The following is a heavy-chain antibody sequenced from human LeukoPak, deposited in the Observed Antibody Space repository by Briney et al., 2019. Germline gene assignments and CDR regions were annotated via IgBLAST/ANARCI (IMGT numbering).Heavy chain of an antibody. Sequence: GESLQISCQGFGYSFTSFWIGWVRQMPGKGLEWMGIIYPGDSETRYIPSFQGQVTFSGDKSINTAYLQWSSLKASDTAIYYCARRYYGGPFDYWGQGTLVTVSS. CDR3: ARRYYGGPFDY. D-gene: IGHD4-23*01. V-gene: IGHV5-51*01. J-gene: IGHJ4*02. CDR2: IYPGDSET. CDR1: GYSFTSFW.